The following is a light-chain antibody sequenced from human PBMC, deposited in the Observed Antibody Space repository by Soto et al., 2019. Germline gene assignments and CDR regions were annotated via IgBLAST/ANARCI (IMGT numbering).Light chain of an antibody. CDR3: QQYKSYPYT. CDR1: QSISSW. CDR2: KAS. J-gene: IGKJ2*01. V-gene: IGKV1-5*03. Sequence: DIQMTQSPSTLSASVGDRVTITCRASQSISSWLAWYQQKPGKAPKLLIYKASSLESGVPSRFSGSGSGTEFTLPISSLQPDDFATYDCQQYKSYPYTLGQGTKLEIK.